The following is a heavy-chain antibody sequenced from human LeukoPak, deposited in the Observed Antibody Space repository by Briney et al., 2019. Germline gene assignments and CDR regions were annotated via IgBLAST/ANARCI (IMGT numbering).Heavy chain of an antibody. CDR1: GFTFDDYA. CDR3: AKGSLLYDSSGYYWFDP. CDR2: ISWNSGSI. D-gene: IGHD3-22*01. V-gene: IGHV3-9*01. Sequence: GRSLRLSCAASGFTFDDYAMHWVRQVPGKGLKWVSGISWNSGSIGYADSVKGRFTISRDNAKNSLYLQMNSLRAEDTALYYCAKGSLLYDSSGYYWFDPWGQGTLVTVSS. J-gene: IGHJ5*02.